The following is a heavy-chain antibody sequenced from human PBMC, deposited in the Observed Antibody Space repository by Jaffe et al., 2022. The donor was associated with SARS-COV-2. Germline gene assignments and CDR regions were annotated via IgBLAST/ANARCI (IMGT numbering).Heavy chain of an antibody. V-gene: IGHV4-61*02. CDR3: ARGLAVAPGGYGMDV. J-gene: IGHJ6*02. Sequence: QVQLQESGPGLVKPSQTLSLTCTVSGGSISSGSYYWSWIRQPAGKGLEWIGRIYTSGSTNYNPSLKSRVTISVDTSKNQFSLKLSSVTAADTAVYYCARGLAVAPGGYGMDVWGQGTTVTVSS. CDR1: GGSISSGSYY. D-gene: IGHD6-19*01. CDR2: IYTSGST.